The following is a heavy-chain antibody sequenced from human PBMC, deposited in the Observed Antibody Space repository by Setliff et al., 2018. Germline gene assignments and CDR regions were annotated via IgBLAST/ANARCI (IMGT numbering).Heavy chain of an antibody. Sequence: PGGSLRLSCEASGFSFSNYAMNWVRQAPGKGLEWVASFSSRNDYIYHADSVKGRFTISRDNAKTSLYLQMDSLRAEDTAVYFCARSPGRIPWFDSWGQGTLVTVSS. CDR3: ARSPGRIPWFDS. CDR1: GFSFSNYA. V-gene: IGHV3-21*01. CDR2: FSSRNDYI. D-gene: IGHD5-18*01. J-gene: IGHJ5*01.